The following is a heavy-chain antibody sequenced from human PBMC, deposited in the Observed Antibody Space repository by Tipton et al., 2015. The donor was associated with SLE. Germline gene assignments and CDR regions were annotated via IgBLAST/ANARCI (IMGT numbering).Heavy chain of an antibody. CDR2: IWHDGNTK. J-gene: IGHJ6*02. Sequence: SLRLSCTASGFTFSPYGIHWVRQAPGKGLEWVAVIWHDGNTKYYADSVKGRFTISRDNSKNTVYLQMNSLRDEDTAVYYCARDASCDGDCFWEDYSYHGLDVWGHGTTVTVSS. D-gene: IGHD2-21*01. CDR1: GFTFSPYG. V-gene: IGHV3-33*01. CDR3: ARDASCDGDCFWEDYSYHGLDV.